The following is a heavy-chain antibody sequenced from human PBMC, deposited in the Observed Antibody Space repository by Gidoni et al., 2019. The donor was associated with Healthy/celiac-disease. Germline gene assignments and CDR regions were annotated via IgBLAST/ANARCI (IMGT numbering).Heavy chain of an antibody. J-gene: IGHJ4*02. V-gene: IGHV4-34*01. CDR3: ARGGPTIDYYDSSGPDY. CDR1: GGSFSGYD. D-gene: IGHD3-22*01. Sequence: QVQLQQWGAGLLKPSETMSLTCAVYGGSFSGYDWSWIRQPPGKGLAWIGEINHSGSTNYNPSLKSRVTISVDTSKNQFSLKLSSVTAADTAVYYCARGGPTIDYYDSSGPDYWGQGTLVTVSS. CDR2: INHSGST.